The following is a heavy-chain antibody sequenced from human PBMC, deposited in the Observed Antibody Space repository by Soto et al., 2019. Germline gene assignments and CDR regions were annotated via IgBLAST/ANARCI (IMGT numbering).Heavy chain of an antibody. D-gene: IGHD6-19*01. J-gene: IGHJ4*02. Sequence: GGSLRLSCAASGFTFSNYWMSWVRQAPGKGLEWVANIKQDESEIYYVDSLKGRVTISRDNAKNSLYLQMNSLRAEDTAMYYCARLLYSSGWHQDYWGQGTLVTVSS. CDR1: GFTFSNYW. V-gene: IGHV3-7*01. CDR2: IKQDESEI. CDR3: ARLLYSSGWHQDY.